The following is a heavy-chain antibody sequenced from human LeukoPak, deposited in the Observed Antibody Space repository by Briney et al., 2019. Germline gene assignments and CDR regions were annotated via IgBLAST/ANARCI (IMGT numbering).Heavy chain of an antibody. CDR1: GYTFAAYY. CDR2: INPNSGGT. Sequence: ASVKVSCKASGYTFAAYYMHWVRQAPGQGLEWMGWINPNSGGTNYAQKFQGRVTMTGDTSISTGYMELSRLKSDDTAVYYCARGNPSVASAPGGGRDNWFDPWGQGTLVTVSS. V-gene: IGHV1-2*02. J-gene: IGHJ5*02. D-gene: IGHD4-23*01. CDR3: ARGNPSVASAPGGGRDNWFDP.